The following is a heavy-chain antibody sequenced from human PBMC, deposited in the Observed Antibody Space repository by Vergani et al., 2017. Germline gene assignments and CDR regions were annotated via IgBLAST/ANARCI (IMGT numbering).Heavy chain of an antibody. CDR1: GGSISSYY. Sequence: QVQLQESGPGLVKPSETLSLTCTVSGGSISSYYWSWIRQPPGKGLEWIGYIYYSGSTNYNPSLKSRVTISVDTSKNQFSLKLSSVTAADTAVYCCARAPYDILTGYYGHNWFDPWGQGTLVTVSS. V-gene: IGHV4-59*01. CDR3: ARAPYDILTGYYGHNWFDP. CDR2: IYYSGST. D-gene: IGHD3-9*01. J-gene: IGHJ5*02.